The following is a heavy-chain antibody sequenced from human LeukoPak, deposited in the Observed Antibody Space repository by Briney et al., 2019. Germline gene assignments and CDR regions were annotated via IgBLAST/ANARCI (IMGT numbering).Heavy chain of an antibody. CDR3: GSSRGSYDPRPDY. J-gene: IGHJ4*02. V-gene: IGHV3-21*01. D-gene: IGHD1-26*01. Sequence: PGGSLRLSCAASGFTFSSYSMNWVRQAPGKGLEWVSSISSSGSYIYYADSVKGRFTISRDNAKNSLYLQMNSLRAEDTAVYYCGSSRGSYDPRPDYWGQGTLVTVSS. CDR1: GFTFSSYS. CDR2: ISSSGSYI.